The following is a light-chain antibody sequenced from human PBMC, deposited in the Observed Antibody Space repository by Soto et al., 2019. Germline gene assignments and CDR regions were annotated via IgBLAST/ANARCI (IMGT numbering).Light chain of an antibody. CDR1: QSFTNSY. J-gene: IGKJ1*01. CDR2: DAS. V-gene: IGKV3-20*01. Sequence: EIVLTQSPGTLSLSPGERATLSCGASQSFTNSYLAWYQQKPGQAPRLLIYDASIRATGIPDRFSGRGSGRDFTLTITRLEPEDFAVYYCHQYGSSLWTFGQGTKVEI. CDR3: HQYGSSLWT.